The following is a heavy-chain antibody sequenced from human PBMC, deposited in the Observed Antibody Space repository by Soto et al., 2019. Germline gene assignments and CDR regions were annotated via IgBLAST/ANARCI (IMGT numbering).Heavy chain of an antibody. CDR2: ISWNSGSI. D-gene: IGHD2-15*01. V-gene: IGHV3-9*01. Sequence: EVQLVESGGGLVHPGRSLRLSCAASGFTFDDYAMHWVRQAPGKGLEWVSGISWNSGSIGYADSVKGRFTISRDNAKNSLYLQMNSLRAEDTALYYCAKDIRGGGILGGVDYWGQGTLVTVSS. J-gene: IGHJ4*02. CDR1: GFTFDDYA. CDR3: AKDIRGGGILGGVDY.